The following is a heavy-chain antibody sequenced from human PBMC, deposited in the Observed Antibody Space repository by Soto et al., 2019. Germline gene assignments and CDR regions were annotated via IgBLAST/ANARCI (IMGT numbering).Heavy chain of an antibody. D-gene: IGHD3-10*01. CDR3: AKDGRGSGSHYNSFGY. V-gene: IGHV3-53*01. CDR2: IYSTGTT. J-gene: IGHJ4*02. CDR1: GFTVGNNY. Sequence: EVQLVESGGGLIQPGGSLKLSCAASGFTVGNNYMSWVRQSPGKGLEWVSLIYSTGTTKYADSVKGRFTVSRDNAKNTLYLQMNSLSAEDTAVYYCAKDGRGSGSHYNSFGYWGQGTLVTVSS.